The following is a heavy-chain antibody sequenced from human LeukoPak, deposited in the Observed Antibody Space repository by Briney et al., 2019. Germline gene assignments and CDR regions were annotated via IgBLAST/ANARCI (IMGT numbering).Heavy chain of an antibody. CDR3: ARDPYSGAYGDTYYYMDV. CDR1: GFSFSSYS. J-gene: IGHJ6*03. CDR2: ITTSSSYT. V-gene: IGHV3-21*01. D-gene: IGHD1-26*01. Sequence: GGSLRLSCEASGFSFSSYSMDWVRQTPGKGLEWISSITTSSSYTFYADSVKGRFTISRDNARNSLYLQMNSLTAEDTAVYYCARDPYSGAYGDTYYYMDVWGKGTTVTISS.